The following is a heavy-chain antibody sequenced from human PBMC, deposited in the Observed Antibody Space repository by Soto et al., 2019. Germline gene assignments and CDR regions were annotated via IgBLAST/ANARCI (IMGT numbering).Heavy chain of an antibody. CDR3: ARDHLSGFLEWLVTPGGMDV. Sequence: GGSLRLSCAASGFTFSSYWMSWVRQAPGKGLEWVANIKQDGSEKYYVDSVKGRFTISRDNAKNSLYLQMNSLRAEDTAVYYCARDHLSGFLEWLVTPGGMDVWGQGTTVTVSS. D-gene: IGHD3-3*01. CDR1: GFTFSSYW. CDR2: IKQDGSEK. J-gene: IGHJ6*02. V-gene: IGHV3-7*05.